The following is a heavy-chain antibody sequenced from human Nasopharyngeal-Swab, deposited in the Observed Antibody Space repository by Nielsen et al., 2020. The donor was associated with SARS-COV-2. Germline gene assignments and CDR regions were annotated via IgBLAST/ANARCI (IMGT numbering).Heavy chain of an antibody. CDR3: ARDPNYYDSSGYLDY. Sequence: WIRQPPGKGLEWVAVIWYDGSNKYYADSVKGRFTISRDNSKNTLYLQMNSLRAEDTAVYYCARDPNYYDSSGYLDYWGQGTLATVSS. CDR2: IWYDGSNK. D-gene: IGHD3-22*01. J-gene: IGHJ4*02. V-gene: IGHV3-33*01.